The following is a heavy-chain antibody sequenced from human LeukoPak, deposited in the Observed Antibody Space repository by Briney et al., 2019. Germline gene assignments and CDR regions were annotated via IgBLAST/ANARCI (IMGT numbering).Heavy chain of an antibody. CDR3: ARDRSYCSGGSRSYYFDY. CDR2: IYHSGST. Sequence: SETLSLTCTVSGYSISSGYYWGWIRPPPGKGPEWIGSIYHSGSTYYNPSLKSRVTISVDTSKNQFSLKLSSVTAADTAVYYCARDRSYCSGGSRSYYFDYWGQGTLVTVSS. D-gene: IGHD2-15*01. J-gene: IGHJ4*02. CDR1: GYSISSGYY. V-gene: IGHV4-38-2*02.